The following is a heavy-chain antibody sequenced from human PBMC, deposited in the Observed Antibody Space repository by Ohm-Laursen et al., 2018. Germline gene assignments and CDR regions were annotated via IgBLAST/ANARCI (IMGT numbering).Heavy chain of an antibody. Sequence: SETLSLTCAVYGGSFSGYYWNWIRQPPGKGLEWIGEINHSGSTNYNPSLKSRVTISVDKSKNQFSLKLSSVTAADTAVYYCARETSFWSGYYTGIRWFGPWGQGTLVTVSS. CDR3: ARETSFWSGYYTGIRWFGP. CDR1: GGSFSGYY. CDR2: INHSGST. V-gene: IGHV4-34*01. J-gene: IGHJ5*02. D-gene: IGHD3-3*01.